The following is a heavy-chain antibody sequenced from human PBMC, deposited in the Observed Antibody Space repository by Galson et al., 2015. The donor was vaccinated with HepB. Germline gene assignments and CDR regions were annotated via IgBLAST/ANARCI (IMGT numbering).Heavy chain of an antibody. Sequence: SVKVSCKAFGGTFSSYAISWVRQAPGQGLEWMGGIIPIFGTANYAQKFQGRVTITADESTSTAYMELSSLRSEDTAVYYCARGSTIFGVVTLWGQGTLVTVSS. V-gene: IGHV1-69*13. D-gene: IGHD3-3*01. J-gene: IGHJ4*02. CDR2: IIPIFGTA. CDR3: ARGSTIFGVVTL. CDR1: GGTFSSYA.